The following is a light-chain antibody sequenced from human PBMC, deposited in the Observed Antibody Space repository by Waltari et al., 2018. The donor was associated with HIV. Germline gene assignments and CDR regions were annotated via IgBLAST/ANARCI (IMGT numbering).Light chain of an antibody. J-gene: IGKJ2*01. V-gene: IGKV4-1*01. CDR2: WAS. Sequence: DIVVIQSPNSLTLPLGERATVHCKSSPSLLHPVYKQTYLAGSQQKARQPPKLLVYWASFRESGVSARFVCAGSGTDFTLTINAVQADDASTYFCQQYLQTPYLFGQGTKL. CDR3: QQYLQTPYL. CDR1: PSLLHPVYKQTY.